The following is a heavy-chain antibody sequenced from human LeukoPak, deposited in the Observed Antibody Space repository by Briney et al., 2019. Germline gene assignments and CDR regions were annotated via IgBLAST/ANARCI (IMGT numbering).Heavy chain of an antibody. CDR2: ISSSSSYI. V-gene: IGHV3-21*01. D-gene: IGHD1-26*01. CDR1: GFTFSSYS. J-gene: IGHJ4*02. CDR3: ARGGLYSGSTLDY. Sequence: GGSLRLSCAASGFTFSSYSLNWVRQAPGKGLEWVSSISSSSSYIYYADSVKGRFTISRDNAKNSLYLQMNSLRAEDTAVYYCARGGLYSGSTLDYWGQGTLVTVSS.